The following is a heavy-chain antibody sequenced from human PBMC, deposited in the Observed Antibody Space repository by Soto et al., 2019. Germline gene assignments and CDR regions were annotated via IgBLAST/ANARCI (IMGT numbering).Heavy chain of an antibody. V-gene: IGHV3-66*01. CDR1: GFTVNTNY. J-gene: IGHJ4*02. CDR3: AKDPRGYDSSGYSSWRFDY. CDR2: LGSGGGA. Sequence: TGGSLRLSCAASGFTVNTNYMMWVRPAPGKEQEWVSVLGSGGGADYADSVKGRFTISRDNSENTLYLQMTSLRAEDTAVSYCAKDPRGYDSSGYSSWRFDYWGQGTLVTVSS. D-gene: IGHD3-22*01.